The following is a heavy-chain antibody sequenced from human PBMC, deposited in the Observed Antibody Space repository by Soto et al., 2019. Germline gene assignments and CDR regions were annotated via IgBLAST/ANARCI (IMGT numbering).Heavy chain of an antibody. Sequence: GGSLRLSCAASGFTFSSYAMHWVRQAPGKGLEWVAVISYDGSNKYYADSVKGRFTISRDNSKNTLYLRMNSLRAEDTAVCYCAGDERPGGDDFWSGYLYGMDVWGQGTTVTVSS. J-gene: IGHJ6*02. CDR3: AGDERPGGDDFWSGYLYGMDV. CDR2: ISYDGSNK. CDR1: GFTFSSYA. V-gene: IGHV3-30-3*01. D-gene: IGHD3-3*01.